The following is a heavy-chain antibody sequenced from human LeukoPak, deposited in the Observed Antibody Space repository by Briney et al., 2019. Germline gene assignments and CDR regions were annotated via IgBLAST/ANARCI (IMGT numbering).Heavy chain of an antibody. CDR2: INPSGGST. CDR1: GYTFTSYY. Sequence: GASVKVSCKASGYTFTSYYMHWVRQAPGQGLEWMGIINPSGGSTSYAQKFQGRVTMTRDMSTSTVYMELSSLRSEDTAVYYCARGSHYDFWGYYYYMDVWGKGTTVTISS. V-gene: IGHV1-46*01. CDR3: ARGSHYDFWGYYYYMDV. J-gene: IGHJ6*03. D-gene: IGHD3-3*01.